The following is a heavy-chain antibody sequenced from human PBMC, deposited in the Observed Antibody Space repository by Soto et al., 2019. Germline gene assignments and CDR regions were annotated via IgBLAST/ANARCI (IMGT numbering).Heavy chain of an antibody. J-gene: IGHJ5*02. CDR1: GYTFTTYD. CDR2: VNPSSGNT. CDR3: ARASMYIWNDH. V-gene: IGHV1-8*02. D-gene: IGHD1-20*01. Sequence: QVQLVQSGAEVKRPGASVKVSCEASGYTFTTYDINWGRQASGQGLEWMGCVNPSSGNTVYAQKFTGRVTMTRDHSISTAYMELSSLKSDDTSIYYCARASMYIWNDHWGQGTLVTVSS.